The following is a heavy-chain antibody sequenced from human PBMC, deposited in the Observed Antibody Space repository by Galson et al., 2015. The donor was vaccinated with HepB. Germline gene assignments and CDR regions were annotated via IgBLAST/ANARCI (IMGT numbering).Heavy chain of an antibody. CDR3: ARVTHYYDGSGYYYYFDY. CDR2: IYSGGST. CDR1: GFTVSSNY. D-gene: IGHD3-22*01. J-gene: IGHJ4*02. V-gene: IGHV3-53*04. Sequence: LRLSCAASGFTVSSNYMSWVRQAPGKGLEWVSVIYSGGSTYYADSVKGRFTISRHNSKNTLYLQMNSLRAEDTAVYYCARVTHYYDGSGYYYYFDYWGQGTLVTVSS.